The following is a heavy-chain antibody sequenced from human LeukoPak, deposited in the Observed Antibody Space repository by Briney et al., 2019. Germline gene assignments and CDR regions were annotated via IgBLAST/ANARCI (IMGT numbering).Heavy chain of an antibody. CDR3: TRLTTFYSSIKLRSYYYYMDV. CDR2: ISSSGSTI. D-gene: IGHD6-13*01. Sequence: GGSLRLSCAASGFTFSSYEMNWVRQAPGKGLEWVSYISSSGSTIYYADSVKGRFTISRDNAKNSLYLQMNSLKTEDTAVYYCTRLTTFYSSIKLRSYYYYMDVWGKGTTVTISS. J-gene: IGHJ6*03. V-gene: IGHV3-48*03. CDR1: GFTFSSYE.